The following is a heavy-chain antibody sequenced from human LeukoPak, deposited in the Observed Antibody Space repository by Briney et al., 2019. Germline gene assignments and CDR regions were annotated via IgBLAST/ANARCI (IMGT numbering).Heavy chain of an antibody. J-gene: IGHJ4*02. Sequence: LPGGSLRLSCAASGFTFSSYGMHWVRQAPGKGLEWVAVISYDGSNKYYADSVKGRFTISRDNSKNTLYLQMNSLRAEDTAVYYCATHYDIFGVVTPFDYWGQGTLVTVSS. CDR2: ISYDGSNK. V-gene: IGHV3-30*03. CDR3: ATHYDIFGVVTPFDY. CDR1: GFTFSSYG. D-gene: IGHD3-3*02.